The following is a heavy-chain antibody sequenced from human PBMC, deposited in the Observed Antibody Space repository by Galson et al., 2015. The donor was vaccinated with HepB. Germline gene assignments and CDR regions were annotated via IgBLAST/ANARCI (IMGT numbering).Heavy chain of an antibody. Sequence: SLRLSCAASGFTFSDYAMSWVRQAPGKGLEWVSAISGSGGSTYYADSVKGRFTLTRDNSKSTLYLQMNSLRAEDTAVYYCAKRQRITIFGVVYGGDWYFDLWGRGTLVTVSS. CDR1: GFTFSDYA. CDR3: AKRQRITIFGVVYGGDWYFDL. V-gene: IGHV3-23*01. J-gene: IGHJ2*01. D-gene: IGHD3-3*01. CDR2: ISGSGGST.